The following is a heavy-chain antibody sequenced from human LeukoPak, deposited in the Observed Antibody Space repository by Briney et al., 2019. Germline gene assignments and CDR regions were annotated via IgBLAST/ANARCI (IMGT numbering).Heavy chain of an antibody. V-gene: IGHV3-7*01. CDR2: INVDGSAR. J-gene: IGHJ3*02. CDR1: GFTFSGSW. Sequence: PGGSLRLSCAASGFTFSGSWMSWVRQAPGKGLEWVANINVDGSARRYINSVKGRFTISRDNAENSLYLQMISPRAEDTAVYFRAKYGGDSGMAFDIWGRGTMVTVSS. CDR3: AKYGGDSGMAFDI. D-gene: IGHD4-23*01.